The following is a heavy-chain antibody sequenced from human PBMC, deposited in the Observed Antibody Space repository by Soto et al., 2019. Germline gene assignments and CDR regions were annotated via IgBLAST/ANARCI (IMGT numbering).Heavy chain of an antibody. D-gene: IGHD3-22*01. Sequence: VQLLESGGGLVQPGGSVRLSCAASGFAFSSYAMSWVRQAPGKGLEWVAAISGNGGDTSYADSVRGRFTISRDNSKNSLTLEINSLRSEDSGLYYCAKGGFGGYGLDVWGQGTTVIVSS. J-gene: IGHJ6*02. CDR2: ISGNGGDT. CDR1: GFAFSSYA. V-gene: IGHV3-23*01. CDR3: AKGGFGGYGLDV.